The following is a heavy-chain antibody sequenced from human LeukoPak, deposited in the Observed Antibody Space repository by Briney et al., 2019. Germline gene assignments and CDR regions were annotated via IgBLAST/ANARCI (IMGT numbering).Heavy chain of an antibody. CDR3: ARDYSNDNWFDP. CDR1: GFTFSSYA. Sequence: GGSLRRSCAASGFTFSSYAMSWVRQAPGKGLEWVSAISGSGGSTYYADSVKGRFTISRDNSKNTLYLQMNSLRAEDTAVYYCARDYSNDNWFDPWGQGTLVTVSS. D-gene: IGHD4-11*01. V-gene: IGHV3-23*01. J-gene: IGHJ5*02. CDR2: ISGSGGST.